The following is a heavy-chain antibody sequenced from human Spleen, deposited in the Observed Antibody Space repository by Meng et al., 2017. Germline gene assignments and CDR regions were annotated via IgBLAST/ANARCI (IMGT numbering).Heavy chain of an antibody. V-gene: IGHV4-39*07. J-gene: IGHJ4*02. D-gene: IGHD3-10*01. CDR1: GGSISSSSYY. Sequence: SETLSLTCTVSGGSISSSSYYWGWIRQPPGKGLEWIGSIYYSGSTYYNPSLKSRVTISVDTSKNQFSLKLSSVTAADTAVYYCARGTMVRGVPQIYYFDYWGQGTLVTVSS. CDR2: IYYSGST. CDR3: ARGTMVRGVPQIYYFDY.